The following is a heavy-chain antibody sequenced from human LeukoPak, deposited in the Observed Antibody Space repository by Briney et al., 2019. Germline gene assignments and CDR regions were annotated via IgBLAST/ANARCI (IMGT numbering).Heavy chain of an antibody. CDR2: INPSGGST. CDR1: GYTFTSYY. J-gene: IGHJ1*01. CDR3: ARGPLPYSSSRYVVEYFQH. D-gene: IGHD6-13*01. V-gene: IGHV1-46*01. Sequence: ASVKVSCKASGYTFTSYYMHWVRQAPGQGLEWMGIINPSGGSTSYAQKFQGRVTMTRDTSTSTVYMELSSLRSEDTAVYYCARGPLPYSSSRYVVEYFQHWGQGTLVTVSS.